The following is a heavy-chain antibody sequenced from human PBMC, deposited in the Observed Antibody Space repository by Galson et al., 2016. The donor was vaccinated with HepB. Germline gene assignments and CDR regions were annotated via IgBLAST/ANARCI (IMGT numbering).Heavy chain of an antibody. J-gene: IGHJ2*01. V-gene: IGHV3-21*01. CDR3: AGSLGWYFDV. CDR1: GFTFDNYT. CDR2: VSHSSTYV. Sequence: SLRLSCAASGFTFDNYTMNWLRQAPGKGLAWVSSVSHSSTYVYYADSVEGRFTISRDNAKHSLYLEMNSLRVEDTAVFYCAGSLGWYFDVWGRGTLVTVSS. D-gene: IGHD6-6*01.